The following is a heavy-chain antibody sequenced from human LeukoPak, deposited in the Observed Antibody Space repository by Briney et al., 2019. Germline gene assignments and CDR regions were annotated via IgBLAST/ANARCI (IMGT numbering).Heavy chain of an antibody. CDR2: VSVSSRTGYR. Sequence: PGGSLRLSCTDSAFRLSDYAMNWVRQAPGKGPEWVSSVSVSSRTGYRDYADSVKGRFTISRDTSKNTLLLHMNSLRDEDSGVYYCGIPQTWDHLFECWGQGTLVTVSS. V-gene: IGHV3-23*01. CDR1: AFRLSDYA. D-gene: IGHD1-26*01. CDR3: GIPQTWDHLFEC. J-gene: IGHJ4*02.